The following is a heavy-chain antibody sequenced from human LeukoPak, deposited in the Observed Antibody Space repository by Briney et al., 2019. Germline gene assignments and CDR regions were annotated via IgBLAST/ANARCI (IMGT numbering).Heavy chain of an antibody. J-gene: IGHJ6*02. V-gene: IGHV4-39*01. D-gene: IGHD4-17*01. Sequence: SETLSLTCTVSGGSISSSSYYWGWLRQPPGKGLEWIGSIYYSGSTYYNPSLKSRVSISVDTSKNQFSLKLSSVTAADTAVYYCTTDPDYYYYGMDVWGQGTTVTVSS. CDR2: IYYSGST. CDR3: TTDPDYYYYGMDV. CDR1: GGSISSSSYY.